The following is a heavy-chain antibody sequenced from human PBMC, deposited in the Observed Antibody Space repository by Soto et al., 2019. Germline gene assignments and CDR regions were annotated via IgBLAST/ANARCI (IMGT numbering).Heavy chain of an antibody. J-gene: IGHJ2*01. V-gene: IGHV1-18*01. CDR3: ANIAAAGSTYNWYFDL. CDR1: GYTFTSYG. CDR2: ISAYNGNT. Sequence: QVQLVQSGAEVKKPGASVKVSCKASGYTFTSYGISWVRQAPGQGLEWMGWISAYNGNTNYAQKLQGRVTMTTDTSTSTSYMELRSLRSDDTAVYYCANIAAAGSTYNWYFDLWGRGTLVTVSS. D-gene: IGHD6-13*01.